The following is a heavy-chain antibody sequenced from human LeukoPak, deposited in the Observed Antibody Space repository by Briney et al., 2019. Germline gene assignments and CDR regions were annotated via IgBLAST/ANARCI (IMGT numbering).Heavy chain of an antibody. V-gene: IGHV4-39*01. Sequence: SETLSLTCTVSGGSISFISGSTYYWGWIRQAPGEGLEWIGSLYYGENSHYNPSLKSRATLSVDTSNNQFSLKLTSVTAADAAVYFCARQLPTAAADTRGYFDYWGQGTVVTVSS. D-gene: IGHD6-25*01. J-gene: IGHJ4*02. CDR2: LYYGENS. CDR1: GGSISFISGSTYY. CDR3: ARQLPTAAADTRGYFDY.